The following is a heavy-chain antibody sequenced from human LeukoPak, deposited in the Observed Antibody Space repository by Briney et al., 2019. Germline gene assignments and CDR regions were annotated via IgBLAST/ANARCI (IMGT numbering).Heavy chain of an antibody. CDR1: GFTFSGYG. V-gene: IGHV3-30*02. CDR3: AKGGSSWRKLDY. CDR2: IRYDGSNK. J-gene: IGHJ4*02. Sequence: GGSLRLSCAASGFTFSGYGMHWVRQAPGKGLEWVAFIRYDGSNKYYADSVKGRFTISRDNSKNTLYLQMNSLRAEDTAVYYCAKGGSSWRKLDYWGQGTLVTVSS. D-gene: IGHD6-13*01.